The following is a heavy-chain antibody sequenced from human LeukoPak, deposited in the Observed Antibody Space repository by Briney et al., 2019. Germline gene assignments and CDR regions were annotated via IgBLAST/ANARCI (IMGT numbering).Heavy chain of an antibody. CDR1: GFTFSSYS. J-gene: IGHJ3*02. V-gene: IGHV3-21*01. CDR2: ISSSSSYI. D-gene: IGHD1-26*01. CDR3: ARWIGSYFPPDAFDI. Sequence: GGSLRLSCAASGFTFSSYSMNWVRQAPGKGLEWVSSISSSSSYIYYADSVKGRFTISRDNAKNSLYLQMNSLRAEDTAVYYCARWIGSYFPPDAFDIWGQGTMVTVSS.